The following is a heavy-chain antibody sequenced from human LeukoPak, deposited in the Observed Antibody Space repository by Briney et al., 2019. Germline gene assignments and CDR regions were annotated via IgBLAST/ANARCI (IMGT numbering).Heavy chain of an antibody. J-gene: IGHJ4*02. CDR3: IRDLRDHDY. CDR2: INGDGTQT. CDR1: GFTFSTYW. V-gene: IGHV3-74*01. Sequence: GGSLRLSCAASGFTFSTYWMHWVRQPPGKGLVWVSRINGDGTQTNYADSVKGRFTVSRDNAKNTLYLQVNSLRADDTAVYFCIRDLRDHDYWGQGALVTVSS.